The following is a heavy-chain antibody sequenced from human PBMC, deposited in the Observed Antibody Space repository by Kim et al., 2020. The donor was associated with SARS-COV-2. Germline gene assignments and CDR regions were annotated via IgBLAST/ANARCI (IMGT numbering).Heavy chain of an antibody. Sequence: SETLSLTCTVSGGSISSYYWSWIRQPPGKGLEWIGYIYYSGSTNYNPSLKSRVTISVDTSKNQFSLKLSSVTAADTAVYYCARAWPRGGNYFDYWGQGTL. CDR3: ARAWPRGGNYFDY. D-gene: IGHD3-16*01. J-gene: IGHJ4*02. V-gene: IGHV4-59*01. CDR2: IYYSGST. CDR1: GGSISSYY.